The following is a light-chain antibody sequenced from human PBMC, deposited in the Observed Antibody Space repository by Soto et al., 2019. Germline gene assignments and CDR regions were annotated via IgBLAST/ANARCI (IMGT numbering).Light chain of an antibody. J-gene: IGLJ2*01. CDR1: NIGSKN. CDR2: RDS. V-gene: IGLV3-9*01. Sequence: SYELTQPLSVSVALGQTARITCGGNNIGSKNVHWYQQKPGQAPVLVIYRDSNRPSGIPERLSGSNSVNTATLTISRAQAGDEADYYCQVWDSSTVFGGGTKLTVL. CDR3: QVWDSSTV.